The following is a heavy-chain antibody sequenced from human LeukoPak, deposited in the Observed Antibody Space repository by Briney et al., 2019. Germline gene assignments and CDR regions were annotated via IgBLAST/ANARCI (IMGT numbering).Heavy chain of an antibody. Sequence: PGGSLRLSCVASGFPFSRSPMHWVRQAPGKGLEWVAVMSYDASKKFYADSVGGRFSVSRDNSKNTVYLQMNNLRPEDTAVCYCAKGGAAERADGPLMDDWAQGIRFTVSS. D-gene: IGHD6-13*01. V-gene: IGHV3-30-3*01. CDR1: GFPFSRSP. CDR2: MSYDASKK. CDR3: AKGGAAERADGPLMDD. J-gene: IGHJ4*02.